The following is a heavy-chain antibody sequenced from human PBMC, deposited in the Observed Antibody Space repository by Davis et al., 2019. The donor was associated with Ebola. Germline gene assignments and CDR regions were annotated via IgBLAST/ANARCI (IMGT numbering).Heavy chain of an antibody. CDR3: ARVRVAKRYWYFDL. D-gene: IGHD2-15*01. V-gene: IGHV3-13*05. J-gene: IGHJ2*01. CDR2: IGTAGDP. Sequence: GGSLRLSCAASGFTFSSYDTHWVRQATGKGLEWVSAIGTAGDPYYPGSVKGRFTISRENAKNSLYLQMNSLRAGDTAVYYCARVRVAKRYWYFDLWGRGTLVTVSS. CDR1: GFTFSSYD.